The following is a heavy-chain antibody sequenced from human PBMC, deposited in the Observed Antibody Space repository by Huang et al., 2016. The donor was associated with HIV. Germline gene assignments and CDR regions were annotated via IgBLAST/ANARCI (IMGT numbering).Heavy chain of an antibody. CDR1: KFTFGAYW. Sequence: LESGGRLVKPGGSLRLSCVGSKFTFGAYWMSWVRQTPGKGLEWVANIRQDESEKYYVDSVKGRFNISRDNAKKVLFLEMNNVTVEDTATYYCATKTGAMDIWGQGTTVTVS. D-gene: IGHD1-7*01. CDR2: IRQDESEK. V-gene: IGHV3-7*03. CDR3: ATKTGAMDI. J-gene: IGHJ6*02.